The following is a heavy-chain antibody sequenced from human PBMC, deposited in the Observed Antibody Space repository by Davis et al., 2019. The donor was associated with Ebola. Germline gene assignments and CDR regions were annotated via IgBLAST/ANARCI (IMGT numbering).Heavy chain of an antibody. CDR3: ASPMGGYGDYLY. D-gene: IGHD4-17*01. Sequence: PGGSLRLSCAASGFTFSSYGMHWVRQAPGKRLEWVAVIWYDGSNKYYADSVKGRFTISRDNSKNTLYLQMNSLRAEDTAVYYCASPMGGYGDYLYWGQGTLVTVSS. J-gene: IGHJ4*02. CDR1: GFTFSSYG. CDR2: IWYDGSNK. V-gene: IGHV3-33*01.